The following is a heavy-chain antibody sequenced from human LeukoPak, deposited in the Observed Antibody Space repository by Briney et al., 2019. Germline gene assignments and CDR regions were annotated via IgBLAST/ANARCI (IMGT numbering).Heavy chain of an antibody. CDR2: ISLSGQT. Sequence: SETLSLTCGVSGGSIRSTNWWSWVRQPPGQGLEWIGEISLSGQTNFNPSLNGRVTMSLDESRNQLSLKLTTVTDAGTAIYYWSRESGAFCPFGYWGQGTLVIVPP. J-gene: IGHJ4*02. V-gene: IGHV4/OR15-8*02. CDR3: SRESGAFCPFGY. CDR1: GGSIRSTNW. D-gene: IGHD1-26*01.